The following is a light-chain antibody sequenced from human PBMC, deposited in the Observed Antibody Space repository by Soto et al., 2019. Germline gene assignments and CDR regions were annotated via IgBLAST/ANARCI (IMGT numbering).Light chain of an antibody. CDR2: DDD. Sequence: SYELTQPPSVSVAPGQTATITCGGDSIGSKNVHWYQQRPGQAPVLVVYDDDDRPSGIPERFSGSNSGNTATLTITRVGAGDEADFYCQVWDSSEHAVFGGGTKVTVL. J-gene: IGLJ3*02. CDR1: SIGSKN. V-gene: IGLV3-21*02. CDR3: QVWDSSEHAV.